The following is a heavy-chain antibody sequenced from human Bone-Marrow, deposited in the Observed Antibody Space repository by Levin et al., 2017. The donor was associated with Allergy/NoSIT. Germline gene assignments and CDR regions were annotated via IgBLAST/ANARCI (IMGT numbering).Heavy chain of an antibody. CDR2: ISRNGGTI. J-gene: IGHJ4*02. Sequence: QSGGSLRLSCAASGFTFTTYEMNWVRRAPGKGLEWVSYISRNGGTIYYADSVKGRFTMSRDNAKNSLFLQMDNLRAEDTAIYYCARDGGYNPFDYWGQGTLVTVSS. CDR1: GFTFTTYE. V-gene: IGHV3-48*03. CDR3: ARDGGYNPFDY. D-gene: IGHD5-24*01.